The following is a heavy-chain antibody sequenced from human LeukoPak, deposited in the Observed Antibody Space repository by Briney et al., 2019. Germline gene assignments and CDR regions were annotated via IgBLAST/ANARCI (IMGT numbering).Heavy chain of an antibody. CDR2: ISYDGSNK. Sequence: GTSLRLSCAASGFTFSRSAMHWVRQAPGRGLEWVALISYDGSNKYYADSVKGRFTISRGNSKNTLYLQMNSLRAEDTAVYYCARDRNYYFDYWGQGTLVTVSS. J-gene: IGHJ4*02. CDR3: ARDRNYYFDY. CDR1: GFTFSRSA. V-gene: IGHV3-30*04.